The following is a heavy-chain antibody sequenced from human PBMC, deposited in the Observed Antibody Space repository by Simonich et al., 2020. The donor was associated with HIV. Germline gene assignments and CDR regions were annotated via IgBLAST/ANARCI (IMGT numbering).Heavy chain of an antibody. Sequence: QVQLQESGPGLVKPSGTLSLTCAVSGDSISRSNWWSWVRQPPGKGLEWIGEIYHSGSTTYNPSLKSRVTISIDKSKNQFSLKLSSVNAADTAVYYCATSSGWYRIDYWGQGTLVIVSS. V-gene: IGHV4-4*02. J-gene: IGHJ4*02. CDR1: GDSISRSNW. CDR2: IYHSGST. CDR3: ATSSGWYRIDY. D-gene: IGHD6-19*01.